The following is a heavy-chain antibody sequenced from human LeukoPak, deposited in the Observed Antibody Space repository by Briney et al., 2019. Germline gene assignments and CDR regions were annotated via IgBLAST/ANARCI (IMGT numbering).Heavy chain of an antibody. J-gene: IGHJ4*02. CDR3: ARAPTLYGSTPSY. D-gene: IGHD6-13*01. CDR1: GFTFSSYS. CDR2: ISSSSSYI. V-gene: IGHV3-21*01. Sequence: GGSLRLSCAASGFTFSSYSMNWVRQAPGKGLEWVSSISSSSSYIYYADSVKGRFTISRDNAKNSLYLQMNSLRAEDTAVYYCARAPTLYGSTPSYWGQGTLVTVSS.